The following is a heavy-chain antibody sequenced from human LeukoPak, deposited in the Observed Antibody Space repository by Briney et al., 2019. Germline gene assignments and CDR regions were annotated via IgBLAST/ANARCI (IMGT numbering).Heavy chain of an antibody. J-gene: IGHJ4*02. D-gene: IGHD5-18*01. Sequence: GGSLRLSCAASGFTLSSYAMHWVRQAPGKGLEYVSAISSNGGSTYYANSVKGRFTISRDNSKNTLYLQMGSLRAEDMAVYYCARGQVDTAMDYWGQGTLVTVSS. CDR3: ARGQVDTAMDY. CDR1: GFTLSSYA. V-gene: IGHV3-64*01. CDR2: ISSNGGST.